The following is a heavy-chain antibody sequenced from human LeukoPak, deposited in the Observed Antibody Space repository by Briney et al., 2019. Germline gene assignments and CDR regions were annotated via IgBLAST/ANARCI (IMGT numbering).Heavy chain of an antibody. CDR1: GFTFRNYG. J-gene: IGHJ4*02. CDR3: ATVRGCGGDCYYLDY. Sequence: PGGSLRLSCAASGFTFRNYGMNWVRQAPGKGLEWVTIIWYDGSNKYYADSVKGRFIISRDNSKNTLYLQMNSLRAEDTAVYYCATVRGCGGDCYYLDYWAREPWSPSPQ. D-gene: IGHD2-21*02. CDR2: IWYDGSNK. V-gene: IGHV3-33*01.